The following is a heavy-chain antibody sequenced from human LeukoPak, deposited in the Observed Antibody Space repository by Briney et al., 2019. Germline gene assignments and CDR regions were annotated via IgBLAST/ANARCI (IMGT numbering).Heavy chain of an antibody. CDR2: IHYTGST. Sequence: SETLSLTCTVSGDSISSSSYYWVWLRQSPGKGLEWIATIHYTGSTYYNPSLKSRATISVDTSKNQFSLKLSSVTAADTAMYYCARYWGPYDNSGAYFDYWGQGTLVTVSS. CDR1: GDSISSSSYY. V-gene: IGHV4-39*01. CDR3: ARYWGPYDNSGAYFDY. J-gene: IGHJ4*02. D-gene: IGHD3-22*01.